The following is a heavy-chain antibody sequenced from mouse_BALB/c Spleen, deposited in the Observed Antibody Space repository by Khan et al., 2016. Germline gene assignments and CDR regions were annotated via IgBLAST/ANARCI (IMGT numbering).Heavy chain of an antibody. J-gene: IGHJ3*01. D-gene: IGHD2-4*01. CDR1: GFSLTGFS. Sequence: QVQLQQPGPGLVAPSQSLSITCTVSGFSLTGFSVNWVRQPPGKALEWLGMIWGDGSTDYNSGLKSRLSFSKDDSKSQVFLKMNSLQTDDTARYFCASYYDYDGGFAYWGQGTLVTVSA. CDR3: ASYYDYDGGFAY. CDR2: IWGDGST. V-gene: IGHV2-6-7*01.